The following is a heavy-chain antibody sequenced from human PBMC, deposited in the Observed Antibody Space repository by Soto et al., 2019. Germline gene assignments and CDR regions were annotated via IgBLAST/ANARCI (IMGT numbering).Heavy chain of an antibody. CDR2: ISAYNGNT. CDR3: ARVDTGPSYNWFDP. J-gene: IGHJ5*02. V-gene: IGHV1-18*01. Sequence: GASVKVSCKASGYTFTSYGISWVRQAPGQGLEWMGWISAYNGNTNYAQKLQGRVTMTTDTSTSTAYMELRSLRSDDTAVYYCARVDTGPSYNWFDPWGQGTLVTVSS. D-gene: IGHD5-18*01. CDR1: GYTFTSYG.